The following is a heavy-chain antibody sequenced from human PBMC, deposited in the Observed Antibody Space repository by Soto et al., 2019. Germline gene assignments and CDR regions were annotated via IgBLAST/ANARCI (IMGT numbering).Heavy chain of an antibody. CDR1: GFTFSNYE. CDR2: ISSGGITI. D-gene: IGHD3-16*01. Sequence: EVQLVESGGGLVQPGGALRLSCAASGFTFSNYEMKWVRQAPGKGLEWVSDISSGGITIFYADSVKGRFIISRDNAQNSLYLQMNSLRAEDTAVYFCARDGGGKYAMDVGGQGTTVTVSS. J-gene: IGHJ6*02. CDR3: ARDGGGKYAMDV. V-gene: IGHV3-48*03.